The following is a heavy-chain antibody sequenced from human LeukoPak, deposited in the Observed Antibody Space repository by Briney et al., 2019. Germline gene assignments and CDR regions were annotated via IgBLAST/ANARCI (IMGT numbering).Heavy chain of an antibody. CDR2: INSDGSST. CDR3: AKDYYDSSGYPVYYYYYYGMDV. J-gene: IGHJ6*02. D-gene: IGHD3-22*01. CDR1: GFTFSSYW. Sequence: PGGSLRLSCAASGFTFSSYWMHWVRQAPGKGLVWVSRINSDGSSTSYADSVKGRFTISRDNAKNTLYLQMNSLRAEDTAVYYCAKDYYDSSGYPVYYYYYYGMDVWGQGTTVTVSS. V-gene: IGHV3-74*01.